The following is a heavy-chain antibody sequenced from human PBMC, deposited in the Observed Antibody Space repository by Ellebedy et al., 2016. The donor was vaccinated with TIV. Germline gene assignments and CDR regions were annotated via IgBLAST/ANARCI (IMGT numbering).Heavy chain of an antibody. CDR2: INPNSGGT. V-gene: IGHV1-2*04. CDR3: ARLGVIAAAGASDY. D-gene: IGHD6-13*01. J-gene: IGHJ4*02. Sequence: AASVKVSCKASGYTFTGYYMHWVRQAPGQGLEWMGWINPNSGGTNYAQKFQGWVTMTRDTSISTAYMELSRLRSEDTAVYYCARLGVIAAAGASDYWGQGTLVIVSS. CDR1: GYTFTGYY.